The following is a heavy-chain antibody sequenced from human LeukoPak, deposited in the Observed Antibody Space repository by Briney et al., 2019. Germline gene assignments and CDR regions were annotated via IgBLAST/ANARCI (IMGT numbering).Heavy chain of an antibody. V-gene: IGHV3-74*01. J-gene: IGHJ4*02. D-gene: IGHD6-19*01. CDR1: GFTFSSNW. Sequence: GGSLRLSCAASGFTFSSNWMHRVRHAPGKGLVWVSRINEDGSTTNYADSVKGRSTIFRDNAKNTLYLEMNSLSAEDTAVYYCAREYRSGWTGLGYWGQGILVTVSS. CDR2: INEDGSTT. CDR3: AREYRSGWTGLGY.